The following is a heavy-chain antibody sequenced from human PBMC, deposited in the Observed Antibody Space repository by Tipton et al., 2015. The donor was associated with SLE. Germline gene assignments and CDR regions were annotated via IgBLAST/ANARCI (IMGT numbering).Heavy chain of an antibody. Sequence: TLSLTCTVSGGSIGSGDYFWSWIRQPPGKGLEWIGYIFNSGTTYYNPSLERRITISVDTSRNHFSLKLNSVTAADTAVYYCARDFARGSGYVYWGHGILVTVSS. D-gene: IGHD3-9*01. CDR2: IFNSGTT. CDR1: GGSIGSGDYF. V-gene: IGHV4-30-4*01. J-gene: IGHJ4*01. CDR3: ARDFARGSGYVY.